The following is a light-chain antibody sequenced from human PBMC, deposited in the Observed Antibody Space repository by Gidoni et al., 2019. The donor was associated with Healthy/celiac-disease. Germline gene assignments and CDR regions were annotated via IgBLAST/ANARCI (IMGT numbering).Light chain of an antibody. CDR1: SLRSYY. J-gene: IGLJ2*01. V-gene: IGLV3-19*01. CDR3: NSRDSSGNHRVV. Sequence: SSDLTQDPAVSVALGQTVRITCQGDSLRSYYASWYQQKPGQAPVLVIYGKNNRPSGIPDRFSGSSSGNTASLTITGAQAEDEADYYCNSRDSSGNHRVVFGGGTKLTVL. CDR2: GKN.